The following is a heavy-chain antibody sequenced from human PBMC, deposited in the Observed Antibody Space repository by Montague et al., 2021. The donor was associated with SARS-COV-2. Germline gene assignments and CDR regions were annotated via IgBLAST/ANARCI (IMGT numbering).Heavy chain of an antibody. D-gene: IGHD3-9*01. V-gene: IGHV3-48*03. Sequence: SLRLSCAASGFTFSSYEMNWVRQAPGKGLEWVSYISSSGSIIYYADPVKGRFTISRDNAKNSLYLQMNSLRAEDTAVYYCARGNFDWLLLPDGYFDHWGQGTLVTVSS. CDR3: ARGNFDWLLLPDGYFDH. J-gene: IGHJ4*02. CDR2: ISSSGSII. CDR1: GFTFSSYE.